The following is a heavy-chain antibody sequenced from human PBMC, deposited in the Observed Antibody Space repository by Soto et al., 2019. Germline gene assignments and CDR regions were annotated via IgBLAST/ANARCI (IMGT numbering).Heavy chain of an antibody. J-gene: IGHJ4*02. D-gene: IGHD2-21*02. Sequence: ASVELCCKASGYTLTSYAMHWVRQAPGQRLEWMGWINAGNGNTKYSQKFQGRVTITRDTSASTAYMELSSLRSEDTAVYYCARSIVVVTALDYWGQGTLVTVSS. CDR1: GYTLTSYA. CDR2: INAGNGNT. V-gene: IGHV1-3*01. CDR3: ARSIVVVTALDY.